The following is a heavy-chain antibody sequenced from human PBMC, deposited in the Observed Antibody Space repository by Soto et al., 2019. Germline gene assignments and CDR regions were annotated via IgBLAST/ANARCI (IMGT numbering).Heavy chain of an antibody. J-gene: IGHJ6*02. D-gene: IGHD3-3*01. CDR1: GFTFSSYG. V-gene: IGHV3-NL1*01. CDR2: ISGSGGST. Sequence: GGYLRLSCAASGFTFSSYGMHWVRQAPGKGLEWVSAISGSGGSTYYADSVKGRFTISRDNSKNTLYLQMNSLRAEDTAVYYCARDYLEWLFYYYGMDVCGQRTTVTVS. CDR3: ARDYLEWLFYYYGMDV.